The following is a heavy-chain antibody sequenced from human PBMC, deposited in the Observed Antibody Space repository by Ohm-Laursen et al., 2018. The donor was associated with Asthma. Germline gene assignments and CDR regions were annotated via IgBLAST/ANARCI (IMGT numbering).Heavy chain of an antibody. V-gene: IGHV3-23*01. CDR1: GFSFRNDA. D-gene: IGHD5-12*01. CDR3: EKDRDIVASPFDY. CDR2: ISGAGGST. Sequence: SLSLSCTASGFSFRNDALSWGRQAPGQGLEWVFAISGAGGSTDYADSVKGRFTLSRDNSKNTLYLEMNSLRAEDTALYYSEKDRDIVASPFDYRGQGTLVTVSS. J-gene: IGHJ4*02.